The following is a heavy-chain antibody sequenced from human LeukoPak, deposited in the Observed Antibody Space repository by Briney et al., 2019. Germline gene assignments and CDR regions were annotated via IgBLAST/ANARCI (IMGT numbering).Heavy chain of an antibody. CDR2: ISGSGGST. CDR3: ATAPLPSGYSDYYPFDY. D-gene: IGHD5-12*01. CDR1: GSTFSSYA. Sequence: GGSLRLSCAASGSTFSSYAMTWVRQAPAKGLDWVSTISGSGGSTYYADSVTGRFTISRDNPKNTLYLQMNSLRAEDTAVYYCATAPLPSGYSDYYPFDYWGHETLVTVSS. J-gene: IGHJ4*01. V-gene: IGHV3-23*01.